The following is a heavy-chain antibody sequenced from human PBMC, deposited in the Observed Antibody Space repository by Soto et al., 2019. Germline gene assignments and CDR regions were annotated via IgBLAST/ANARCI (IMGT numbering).Heavy chain of an antibody. J-gene: IGHJ4*02. Sequence: SLRLSCVASGFTFDDCAIHWVRQTPGKGLEWVSGLTWNGEVLGYADSVKGRFTISRDNAKNSLYLEMNSLRPGDTALYYCVKDSESSGYLTHLDYWGQGTLVTVSS. V-gene: IGHV3-9*01. CDR3: VKDSESSGYLTHLDY. CDR1: GFTFDDCA. CDR2: LTWNGEVL. D-gene: IGHD3-22*01.